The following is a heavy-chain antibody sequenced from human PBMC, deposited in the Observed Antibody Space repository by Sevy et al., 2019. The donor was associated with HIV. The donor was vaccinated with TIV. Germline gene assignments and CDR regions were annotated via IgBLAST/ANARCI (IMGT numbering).Heavy chain of an antibody. D-gene: IGHD6-6*01. CDR3: AREGIAARQYSIDY. CDR1: GFTFSDHY. Sequence: GGSLRLSCAASGFTFSDHYMDWVRQAPGKGLEWVGRTRNKANSYTTEYAASVKGRFTISRDDSKNSLYLQMNSLKTEDTAVYYCAREGIAARQYSIDYWGQGTLVTVSS. V-gene: IGHV3-72*01. J-gene: IGHJ4*02. CDR2: TRNKANSYTT.